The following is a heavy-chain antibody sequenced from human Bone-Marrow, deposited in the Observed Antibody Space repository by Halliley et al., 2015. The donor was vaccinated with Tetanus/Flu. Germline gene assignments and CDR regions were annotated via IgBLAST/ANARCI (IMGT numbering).Heavy chain of an antibody. CDR3: AKHNVAYSYAFYGMDV. J-gene: IGHJ6*02. CDR2: ISYETSQI. D-gene: IGHD3-16*01. V-gene: IGHV3-30*18. Sequence: SLRLSCAASGFTFSTYGMHRVRQAPGKGLEWVAIISYETSQIYYGDSVKGRFTISRDNSKNTLYLEMNSLRAEDTAVYYCAKHNVAYSYAFYGMDVWGQGTTVTVSS. CDR1: GFTFSTYG.